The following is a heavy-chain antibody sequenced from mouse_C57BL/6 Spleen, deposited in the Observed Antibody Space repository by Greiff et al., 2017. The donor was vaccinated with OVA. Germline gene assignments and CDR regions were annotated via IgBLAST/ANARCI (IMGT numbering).Heavy chain of an antibody. CDR3: ARQVGSSPYWYFDV. CDR1: GFTFSSYG. CDR2: ISSGGSYT. V-gene: IGHV5-6*01. D-gene: IGHD1-1*01. Sequence: EVKLQESGGDLVKPGGSLKLSCAASGFTFSSYGMSWVRQTPDKRLEWVATISSGGSYTYYPDSVKGRFTISRDNAKNTLYLQMSSLKSEDTAMYYCARQVGSSPYWYFDVWGTGTTVTVSS. J-gene: IGHJ1*03.